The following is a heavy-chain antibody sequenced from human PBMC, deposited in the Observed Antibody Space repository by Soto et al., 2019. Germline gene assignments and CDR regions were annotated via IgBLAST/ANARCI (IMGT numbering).Heavy chain of an antibody. CDR3: ARQQWLVLNAFDI. CDR2: IYYSGST. CDR1: GGSISSYY. V-gene: IGHV4-59*01. J-gene: IGHJ3*02. D-gene: IGHD6-19*01. Sequence: QVQLQESGPGLVKPSETLSLTCTVSGGSISSYYWSWIRQPPGKGLEWIGYIYYSGSTNYNPSLRSRVTISVDTSKNQFSLKLSSVTAADTAVYYCARQQWLVLNAFDIWGQGTMVTVSS.